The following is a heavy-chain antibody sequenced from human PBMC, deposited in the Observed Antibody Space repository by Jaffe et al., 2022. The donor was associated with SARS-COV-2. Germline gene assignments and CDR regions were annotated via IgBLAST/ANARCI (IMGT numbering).Heavy chain of an antibody. CDR3: TIENYGDYVLVY. CDR2: IKRKSDGGIT. J-gene: IGHJ4*02. CDR1: GFIFKNAW. V-gene: IGHV3-15*01. D-gene: IGHD4-17*01. Sequence: EVQLVESGGGLVKPGGSLRLSCAVSGFIFKNAWMSWVRQAPGKGLEWVGRIKRKSDGGITEYAAPVKGRFTISRDDSKNTLYLQMNSLKIEDTAIYYCTIENYGDYVLVYWGQGTLVTVSS.